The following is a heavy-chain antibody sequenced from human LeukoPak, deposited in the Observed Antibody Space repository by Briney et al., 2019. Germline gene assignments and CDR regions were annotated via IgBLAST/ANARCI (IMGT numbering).Heavy chain of an antibody. CDR2: IYSNGFT. J-gene: IGHJ5*02. Sequence: SETLSLTCTVSGGSINNNYWSWIRQPPGKGLEFIGYIYSNGFTYYNPSLKSRVTLSVDTSNNQFSLDLRSVTAADTAIYYCAKENGGSAWYDWFDPWGQGTLVTVSS. CDR1: GGSINNNY. CDR3: AKENGGSAWYDWFDP. D-gene: IGHD6-19*01. V-gene: IGHV4-59*01.